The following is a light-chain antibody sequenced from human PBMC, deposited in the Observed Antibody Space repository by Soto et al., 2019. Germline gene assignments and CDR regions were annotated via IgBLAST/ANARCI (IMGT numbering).Light chain of an antibody. CDR3: QQYNNCPYT. Sequence: EIVMTQSPATLSVSPGERATLSCRASQSVSSNLAWYQQKPGQAPRLLIYGASTRATGIPARFSGSGSGTEFTLTISILQSEEFAVYYCQQYNNCPYTFGQGTKLEIQ. J-gene: IGKJ2*01. CDR2: GAS. CDR1: QSVSSN. V-gene: IGKV3-15*01.